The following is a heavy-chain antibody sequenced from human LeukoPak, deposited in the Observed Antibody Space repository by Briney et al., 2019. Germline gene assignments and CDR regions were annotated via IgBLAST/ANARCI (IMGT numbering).Heavy chain of an antibody. CDR1: EYSFPNYC. CDR2: IYPDDSDT. D-gene: IGHD6-13*01. V-gene: IGHV5-51*01. CDR3: AIGRGGQQLGDY. Sequence: GESLKISCKHSEYSFPNYCIGWVRQMPRKGLEWMGIIYPDDSDTRYSPSFQGQVTISADRSISTAYLQWSSLKASDTAMYYCAIGRGGQQLGDYWGQGTLVTVSS. J-gene: IGHJ4*02.